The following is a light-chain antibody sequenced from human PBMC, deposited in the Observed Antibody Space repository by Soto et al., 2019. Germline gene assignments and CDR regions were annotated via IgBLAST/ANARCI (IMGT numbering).Light chain of an antibody. V-gene: IGKV3-15*01. CDR2: GAS. Sequence: EFVLTQSPGTLSLSPGERATLSCRASQSLRSSLAWYQQKPGQAPRLLIYGASTRATGIPARFSGSGSGTEFTLTISSLQSEDFAVYFCQQYNIWPQTFGQGTKV. J-gene: IGKJ1*01. CDR1: QSLRSS. CDR3: QQYNIWPQT.